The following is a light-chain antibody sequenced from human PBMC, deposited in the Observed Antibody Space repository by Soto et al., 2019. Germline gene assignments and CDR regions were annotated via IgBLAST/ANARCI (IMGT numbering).Light chain of an antibody. CDR3: QQYDSLPPT. CDR1: QDITNC. J-gene: IGKJ5*01. V-gene: IGKV1-33*01. CDR2: DAT. Sequence: DIQMTQSPSFLSASVGDRVTITCQASQDITNCVDWYQHQPGQAPHLLIYDATNLETVVPSRFSGSGYRKDFSFTISRLQPEDIATYYCQQYDSLPPTFGQGTRLEIK.